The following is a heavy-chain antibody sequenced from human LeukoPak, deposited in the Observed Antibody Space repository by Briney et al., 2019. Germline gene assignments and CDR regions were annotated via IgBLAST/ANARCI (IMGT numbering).Heavy chain of an antibody. CDR3: ANSPISSY. D-gene: IGHD2-21*01. Sequence: GGSLRLSCAASGFTFSSYAMSWVRQAPGKGLERVSAISGSGDYTYYAASVKGRFTISRDNSKNTLYLQMNSLRAEDTAVYYCANSPISSYWGQGTLVTVSS. CDR2: ISGSGDYT. CDR1: GFTFSSYA. J-gene: IGHJ4*02. V-gene: IGHV3-23*01.